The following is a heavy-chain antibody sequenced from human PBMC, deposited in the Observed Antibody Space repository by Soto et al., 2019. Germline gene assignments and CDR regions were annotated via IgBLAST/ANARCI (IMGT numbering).Heavy chain of an antibody. CDR1: GYTFTSYG. CDR2: ISAYNGNT. V-gene: IGHV1-18*01. D-gene: IGHD6-13*01. Sequence: ASVKVSCKASGYTFTSYGISWVRQAPGQGLEWMGWISAYNGNTNYAQELQGRVTMTTDTSTSTAYMEPRSLRSDDTAVYYCARDPSLIIAAAGEDAFDIWGQGTMVTVSS. CDR3: ARDPSLIIAAAGEDAFDI. J-gene: IGHJ3*02.